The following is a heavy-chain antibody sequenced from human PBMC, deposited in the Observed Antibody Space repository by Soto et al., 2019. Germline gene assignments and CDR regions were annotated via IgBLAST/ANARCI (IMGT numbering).Heavy chain of an antibody. D-gene: IGHD4-17*01. CDR1: GFTFSDYW. J-gene: IGHJ4*02. CDR3: VRDPSYSAYGDLRFDY. V-gene: IGHV3-7*03. Sequence: HPGGSLRLSCAASGFTFSDYWMTWIRQAPGKGLEWVANIKKDGSDKYYVDSVKGRFTISRDNANNSLYLQMTSLRAEDTAIYYCVRDPSYSAYGDLRFDYWGQGTMVTVSS. CDR2: IKKDGSDK.